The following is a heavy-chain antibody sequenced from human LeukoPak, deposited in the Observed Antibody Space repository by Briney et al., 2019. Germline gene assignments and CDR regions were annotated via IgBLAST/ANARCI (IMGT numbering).Heavy chain of an antibody. CDR3: ASPGGGATAMVNYYYYYMDV. J-gene: IGHJ6*03. D-gene: IGHD5-18*01. V-gene: IGHV1-18*01. CDR1: GYTFTSHG. CDR2: ISTYNGNT. Sequence: ASVKVSCKASGYTFTSHGISWVRQAPGQGLEWMGWISTYNGNTNYAQKLQGRVSMTTDTSTSTAYMDLRSLRSDDTAVYYCASPGGGATAMVNYYYYYMDVWGKGTTVTVSS.